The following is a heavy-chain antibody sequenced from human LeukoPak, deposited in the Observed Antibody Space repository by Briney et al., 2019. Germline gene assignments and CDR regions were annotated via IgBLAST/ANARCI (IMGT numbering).Heavy chain of an antibody. D-gene: IGHD2-2*01. V-gene: IGHV4-4*02. Sequence: GSLRLSCAASGFTFSSYSMNWVRQAPGKGLEWIGETHHGGSTNYNPSLKSRVTISVGKSKNQFSLKMNSVTAADTAVYYCARSRSTTTYYGMDVWGQGTTVTVSS. CDR3: ARSRSTTTYYGMDV. CDR2: THHGGST. CDR1: GFTFSSYSM. J-gene: IGHJ6*02.